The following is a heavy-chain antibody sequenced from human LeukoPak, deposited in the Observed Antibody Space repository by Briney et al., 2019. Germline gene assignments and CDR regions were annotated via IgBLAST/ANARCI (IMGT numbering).Heavy chain of an antibody. CDR3: ARQGRFSYFGMDV. V-gene: IGHV4-59*08. D-gene: IGHD3-3*01. Sequence: PSETLSLTCTVSGDSINGFYWSWIRQPPGKGLEWVAYIYYAGRTTYNPSLKSRVTVSVDTSKNQFSLKLTSLTAADTAVYYCARQGRFSYFGMDVWGQGTTVTVSS. J-gene: IGHJ6*02. CDR1: GDSINGFY. CDR2: IYYAGRT.